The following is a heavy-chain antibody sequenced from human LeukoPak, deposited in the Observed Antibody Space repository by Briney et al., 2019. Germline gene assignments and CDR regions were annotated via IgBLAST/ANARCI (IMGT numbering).Heavy chain of an antibody. CDR2: VSYDGSNK. D-gene: IGHD1-26*01. Sequence: GGSLRLSCAASGFTFSNYAIHWVRQAPGKGLEWVAVVSYDGSNKYYADSVKGRFTISRDNSKNTLYLQMNSLRAEDTAVYYCARSYTGSPRNWFDPWGQGTLVTVSS. J-gene: IGHJ5*02. V-gene: IGHV3-30*04. CDR3: ARSYTGSPRNWFDP. CDR1: GFTFSNYA.